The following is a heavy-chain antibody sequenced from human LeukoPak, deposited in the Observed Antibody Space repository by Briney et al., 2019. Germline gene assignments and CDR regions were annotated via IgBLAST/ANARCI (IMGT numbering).Heavy chain of an antibody. J-gene: IGHJ6*03. Sequence: SETLSLTCTVSGGSISSSSYYWGWIRQPPGKGLEWIGSIYYSGSTNYNPSLKSRVTISVDTSKNQFSLKLSSVTAADTAVYYCARAPPVVVPAASFYYYYMDVWGKGTTVTVSS. V-gene: IGHV4-39*07. CDR1: GGSISSSSYY. CDR2: IYYSGST. CDR3: ARAPPVVVPAASFYYYYMDV. D-gene: IGHD2-2*01.